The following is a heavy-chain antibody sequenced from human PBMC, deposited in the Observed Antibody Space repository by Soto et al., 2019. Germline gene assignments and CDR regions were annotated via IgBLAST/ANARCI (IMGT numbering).Heavy chain of an antibody. CDR3: ARDQSGIGWYVDWFDP. J-gene: IGHJ5*02. D-gene: IGHD6-19*01. CDR1: GGTFSSYA. V-gene: IGHV1-3*01. Sequence: GASVKVSCKASGGTFSSYAIHWMRQAPGQRFEWMGWINAGNGNTYYSEKFKGRVSLTRDTVATTVYMELTSLTSEDTGFYYCARDQSGIGWYVDWFDPWGQGTLVTVSS. CDR2: INAGNGNT.